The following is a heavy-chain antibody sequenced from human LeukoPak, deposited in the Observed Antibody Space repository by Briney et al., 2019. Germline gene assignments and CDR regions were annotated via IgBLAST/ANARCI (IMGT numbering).Heavy chain of an antibody. CDR3: ARAVVPAAIFNWFDP. Sequence: GGSVKVSCKASGGTFSSYAISWVRQAPGQGLEWMGGIIPIFGTANYAQKFQGRVTITADKSTSTAYMELSSPRSEDTAVYYCARAVVPAAIFNWFDPWGQGTLVTVSS. CDR1: GGTFSSYA. V-gene: IGHV1-69*06. D-gene: IGHD2-2*01. CDR2: IIPIFGTA. J-gene: IGHJ5*02.